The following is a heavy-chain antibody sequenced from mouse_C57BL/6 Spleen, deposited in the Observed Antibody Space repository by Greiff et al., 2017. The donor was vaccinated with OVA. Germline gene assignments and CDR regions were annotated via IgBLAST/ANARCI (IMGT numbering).Heavy chain of an antibody. V-gene: IGHV1-58*01. D-gene: IGHD2-1*01. CDR2: IYTGNGYT. J-gene: IGHJ2*01. CDR1: GYTFTSYG. Sequence: EVKLMESGAELVRPGSSVKMSCKTSGYTFTSYGINWVKQRPGQGLEWIGYIYTGNGYTKYNEKFKGKATLTSDTSSSTAYMQLSSLTSEDSAIYFCAKSNGTLRYFGYWGQGTTLTVSA. CDR3: AKSNGTLRYFGY.